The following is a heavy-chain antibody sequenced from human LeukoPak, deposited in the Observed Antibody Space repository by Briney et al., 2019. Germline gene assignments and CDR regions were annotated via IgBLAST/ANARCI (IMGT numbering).Heavy chain of an antibody. CDR1: GFTFSSYW. V-gene: IGHV3-7*01. CDR3: ARGVDYYENSGTIDY. CDR2: IKQDGSEK. Sequence: GGSLRLSCTASGFTFSSYWMSWVRQAPGKGLEWVANIKQDGSEKYYVDSVKGRFTISRDNAKNSLYLQMNSLRAEDTAVYYCARGVDYYENSGTIDYWGQGTLVTVSS. J-gene: IGHJ4*02. D-gene: IGHD3-22*01.